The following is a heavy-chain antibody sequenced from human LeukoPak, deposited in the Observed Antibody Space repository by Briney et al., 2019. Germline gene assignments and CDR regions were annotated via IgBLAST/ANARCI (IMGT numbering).Heavy chain of an antibody. CDR3: ARDLMGIAYRGAFYY. V-gene: IGHV3-30*03. CDR1: GFTFSRYG. Sequence: GRSLRLSCAASGFTFSRYGMHWVRQTPGKGLEWVAVISYDASNKYYADSVKGRFTISRDNSKNTLYLQMNSLRAEDTAVYYCARDLMGIAYRGAFYYWGQGTLVTVSS. J-gene: IGHJ4*02. D-gene: IGHD6-13*01. CDR2: ISYDASNK.